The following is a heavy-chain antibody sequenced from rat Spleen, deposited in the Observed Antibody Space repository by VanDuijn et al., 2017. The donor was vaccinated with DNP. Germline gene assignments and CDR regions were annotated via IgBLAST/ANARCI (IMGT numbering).Heavy chain of an antibody. D-gene: IGHD5-1*01. CDR3: AIQLGVFDY. Sequence: EVLLQESGPGLVKPSQSLSLTCSVTGYSITSGFRWTWIRKFPGEKLEWMGNINGAGSTDYNPSLKSRISITRDTSKNQFFLQVNSVTPEDSATYYCAIQLGVFDYWGQGAMVTVSS. J-gene: IGHJ2*01. V-gene: IGHV3-3*01. CDR1: GYSITSGFR. CDR2: INGAGST.